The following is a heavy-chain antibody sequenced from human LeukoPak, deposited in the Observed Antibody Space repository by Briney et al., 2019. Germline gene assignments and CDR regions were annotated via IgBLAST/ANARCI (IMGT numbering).Heavy chain of an antibody. D-gene: IGHD2-15*01. CDR3: ALGRVVAADDAFDI. Sequence: EASVTVSFTASGGTFTIYTISWVRQAPGQGLEWMGRIIPILGIANYAQKFQGRVTITADKSTSTAYMELSSLRSEDTAVYYCALGRVVAADDAFDIWGQGTMVTVSS. V-gene: IGHV1-69*02. J-gene: IGHJ3*02. CDR2: IIPILGIA. CDR1: GGTFTIYT.